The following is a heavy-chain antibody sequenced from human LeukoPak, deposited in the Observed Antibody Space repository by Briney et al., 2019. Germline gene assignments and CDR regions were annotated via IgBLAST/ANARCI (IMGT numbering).Heavy chain of an antibody. Sequence: GGSLRLSCAASGFTFSKYWMLWVRQALGKGLESVSRINTDGTATTYADSVKGRFTVSRDNADNTMFLQMNSVRDEDTAVYYCATKQWLAPPPDSWGQGTPVTVSS. CDR2: INTDGTAT. J-gene: IGHJ4*02. D-gene: IGHD6-19*01. CDR1: GFTFSKYW. V-gene: IGHV3-74*01. CDR3: ATKQWLAPPPDS.